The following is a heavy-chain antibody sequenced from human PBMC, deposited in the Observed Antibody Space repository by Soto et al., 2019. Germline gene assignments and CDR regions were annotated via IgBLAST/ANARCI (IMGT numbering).Heavy chain of an antibody. D-gene: IGHD5-18*01. Sequence: QVQLVQSGAEVKTPGSSVKVSCKASGGTFSSFAISWVRQAPGQGLEWMGGVILMFGTANYAQKFQDRVTITEDASTNIAYMELTSLRSYDTAVYYCASGYSDGYNFWGQGSLVTVSS. CDR2: VILMFGTA. CDR1: GGTFSSFA. CDR3: ASGYSDGYNF. V-gene: IGHV1-69*01. J-gene: IGHJ4*02.